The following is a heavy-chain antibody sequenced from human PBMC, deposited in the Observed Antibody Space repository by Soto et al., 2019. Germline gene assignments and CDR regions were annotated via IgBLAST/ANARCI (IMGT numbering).Heavy chain of an antibody. J-gene: IGHJ5*02. CDR1: GYSFTSYW. CDR3: ARLGGSGSGWFDP. Sequence: GESLQISCKASGYSFTSYWIGWVRQMPGKGLEWMVITYPGDSDTRYSPSFQGQVTISADKSITTAYLQWSSLKASDTAMYYCARLGGSGSGWFDPWGQGTLVTVSS. D-gene: IGHD3-10*01. CDR2: TYPGDSDT. V-gene: IGHV5-51*01.